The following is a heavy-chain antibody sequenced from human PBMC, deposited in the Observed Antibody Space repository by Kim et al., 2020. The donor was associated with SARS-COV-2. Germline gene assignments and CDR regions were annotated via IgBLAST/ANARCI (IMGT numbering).Heavy chain of an antibody. V-gene: IGHV4-59*13. CDR3: ARGTETSVGGFDI. Sequence: SETLSLTCTVSGGSISSYYWSWIRQPPGKGLEWIGYIYYSGSTNYNPSLKSRVTISVDTSKNQFSLKLSSVTAADTAVYSCARGTETSVGGFDIWGQGTMVTVSS. CDR2: IYYSGST. J-gene: IGHJ3*02. CDR1: GGSISSYY. D-gene: IGHD1-1*01.